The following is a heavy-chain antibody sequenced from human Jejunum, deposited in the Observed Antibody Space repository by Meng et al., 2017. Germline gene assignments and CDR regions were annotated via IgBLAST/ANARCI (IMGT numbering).Heavy chain of an antibody. CDR2: FYHSGST. V-gene: IGHV4-4*03. CDR3: ARADYVRYFDL. Sequence: QVQPQHAGPGLLQPPAPRSLSYSFSWGCIERKHWWTWIRPPPGQGLEWIGEFYHSGSTHYNPSLQSRVTISIDNPKNRFSLRLNSVTAADTAIYYCARADYVRYFDLWGRGTLVTVSS. D-gene: IGHD3-10*02. CDR1: WGCIERKHW. J-gene: IGHJ2*01.